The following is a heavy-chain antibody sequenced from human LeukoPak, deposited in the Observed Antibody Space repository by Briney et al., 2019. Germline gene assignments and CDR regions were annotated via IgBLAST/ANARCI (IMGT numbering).Heavy chain of an antibody. CDR1: GYTFTSYG. CDR3: ARTYYDFWSGYPVWFDP. V-gene: IGHV1-18*01. J-gene: IGHJ5*02. CDR2: ISAYNGNT. Sequence: ASVKVSCKASGYTFTSYGISWVRQAPGQGLEWMGWISAYNGNTNYAQKLRGRVTMTTDTSTSTAYMELRSLRSDDTAVYYCARTYYDFWSGYPVWFDPWGQGTLVTVSS. D-gene: IGHD3-3*01.